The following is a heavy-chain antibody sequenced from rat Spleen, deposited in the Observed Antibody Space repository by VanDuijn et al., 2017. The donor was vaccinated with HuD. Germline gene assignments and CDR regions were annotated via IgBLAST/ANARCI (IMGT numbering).Heavy chain of an antibody. V-gene: IGHV2-41*01. CDR3: ARGDSFSGDGPR. J-gene: IGHJ2*01. D-gene: IGHD1-1*01. Sequence: QVQLKESGPGLVQPSQTLSLTCTVSGFSLTRNHVHWVRQPPGKGLEWMGVIWNTGGTRYNSALKSRLSISKDTSKSQVFLKMNSLQTEDTATYYCARGDSFSGDGPRWGQGVMVTVSS. CDR2: IWNTGGT. CDR1: GFSLTRNH.